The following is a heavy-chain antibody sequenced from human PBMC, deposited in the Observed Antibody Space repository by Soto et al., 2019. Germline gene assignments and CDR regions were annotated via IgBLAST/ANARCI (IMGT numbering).Heavy chain of an antibody. D-gene: IGHD1-26*01. V-gene: IGHV3-30*03. Sequence: QVQLVESGGGVVQPGRSRRLSCAASGFTFSHYGIHWVRQAPGKGLEWLAVISYDGSNKHYADSVKGRFTVSRDNSKNTLSLQMNSLRAEDTAVYFCARYSGKYQGPIDYWGQGTLGTVTS. J-gene: IGHJ4*02. CDR3: ARYSGKYQGPIDY. CDR1: GFTFSHYG. CDR2: ISYDGSNK.